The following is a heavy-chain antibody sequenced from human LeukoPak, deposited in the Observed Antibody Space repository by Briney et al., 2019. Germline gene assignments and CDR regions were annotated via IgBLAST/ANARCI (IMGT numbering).Heavy chain of an antibody. CDR1: GGYISTSNYY. D-gene: IGHD3-16*01. CDR2: IYYSGRT. J-gene: IGHJ4*02. V-gene: IGHV4-39*01. CDR3: ARFFYYDASLPPY. Sequence: PSETLSLTCSVSGGYISTSNYYWGWIRQPPGKGLEWIGTIYYSGRTYYNPSLQSRVTISLDTSQNQLSLQVRSVTVVDTAVYYSARFFYYDASLPPYWGQGTLVPVSS.